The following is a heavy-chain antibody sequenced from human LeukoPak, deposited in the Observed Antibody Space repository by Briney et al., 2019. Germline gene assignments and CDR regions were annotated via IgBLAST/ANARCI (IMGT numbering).Heavy chain of an antibody. CDR3: ARHQGGMDV. CDR1: GYRFTSYW. V-gene: IGHV5-51*01. CDR2: IYPGDSDT. Sequence: PGASLQISCKGSGYRFTSYWIGWGRRLPGKGLEWMGIIYPGDSDTRYSPSFQGQVTISADKSISTAYLQWSSLKASDTAIYYCARHQGGMDVWGQGTTVTVSS. J-gene: IGHJ6*02.